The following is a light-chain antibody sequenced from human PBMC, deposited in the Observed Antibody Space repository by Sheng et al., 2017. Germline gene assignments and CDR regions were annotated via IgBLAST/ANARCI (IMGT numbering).Light chain of an antibody. V-gene: IGKV3-15*01. CDR2: GSS. CDR1: QSVSSN. Sequence: EIVMTQSPATLSVSPGERVTLSCRASQSVSSNLAWYQQKPGQAPRLLIYGSSTRATGIPARFSGSGSGTEFTLTISSLQPEDFATYYCQQYDTYPYTFGQGTKLEI. J-gene: IGKJ2*01. CDR3: QQYDTYPYT.